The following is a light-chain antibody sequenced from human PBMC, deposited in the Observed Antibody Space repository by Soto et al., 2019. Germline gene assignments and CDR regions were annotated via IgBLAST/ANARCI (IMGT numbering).Light chain of an antibody. CDR1: QSVSSSY. CDR2: GAS. V-gene: IGKV3-20*01. CDR3: QQYGSSPLT. J-gene: IGKJ1*01. Sequence: EIVLTQSPGTLSLSPGERATLSCRASQSVSSSYLAWDQQKPGQAPRLLIYGASSRDTGIPDRFSGSGSGTDFTLTISRREPEDFAVYYCQQYGSSPLTFGQGTKVEIK.